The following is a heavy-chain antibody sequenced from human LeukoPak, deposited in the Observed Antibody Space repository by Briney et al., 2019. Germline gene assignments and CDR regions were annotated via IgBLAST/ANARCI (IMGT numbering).Heavy chain of an antibody. V-gene: IGHV3-23*01. Sequence: GGTLRLSCSASGFSFSSDGMSWVRQAPGKGLEWVSGILGLGGAGRTYYADSVKGRFTISRDNSKNTLYLQMNSLRAEDTAVYYCAKRIQSAMAMGYWGQGTLVTVSS. D-gene: IGHD5-18*01. CDR3: AKRIQSAMAMGY. CDR1: GFSFSSDG. CDR2: ILGLGGAGRT. J-gene: IGHJ4*02.